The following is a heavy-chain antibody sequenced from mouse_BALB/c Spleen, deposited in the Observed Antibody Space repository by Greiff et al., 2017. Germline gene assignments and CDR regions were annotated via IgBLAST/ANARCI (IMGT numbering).Heavy chain of an antibody. V-gene: IGHV5-17*03. Sequence: DVKLVESGGGLVQPGGSRKLSCAASGFTFSSFGMHWVRQAPEKGLEWVAYISSGSSTIYYADTVKGRFTISRDNAKNTLYLQMSSLKSEDTAMYYCAREGNYGAYWGQGTLVTVSA. CDR2: ISSGSSTI. D-gene: IGHD1-1*01. CDR3: AREGNYGAY. J-gene: IGHJ3*01. CDR1: GFTFSSFG.